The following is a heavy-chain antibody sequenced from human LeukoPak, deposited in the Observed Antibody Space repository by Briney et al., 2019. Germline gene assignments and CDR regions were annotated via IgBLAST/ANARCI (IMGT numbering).Heavy chain of an antibody. Sequence: GGSLRLSCAASGFTFSSYGMSWVRQAPGKGLVWVSRINSDGSSTSYADSVKGRFTISRDNSKNTLYLQMNSLRAEDTAVYYCAKTLRDGYNEGDYWGQGTLVTVSS. CDR3: AKTLRDGYNEGDY. J-gene: IGHJ4*02. CDR1: GFTFSSYG. CDR2: INSDGSST. D-gene: IGHD5-24*01. V-gene: IGHV3-74*01.